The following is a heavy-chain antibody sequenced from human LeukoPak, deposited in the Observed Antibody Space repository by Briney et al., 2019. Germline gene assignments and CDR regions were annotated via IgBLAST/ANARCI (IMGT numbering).Heavy chain of an antibody. J-gene: IGHJ6*03. CDR3: ARSPACSSTSCYGQYYYYYYMDV. CDR1: GGSISSYC. CDR2: IYYSGST. D-gene: IGHD2-2*01. Sequence: SETLSLTCTVSGGSISSYCWSWIRQPPGKGLEWIGYIYYSGSTNYNPSLKSRVTISVDTSKNQFSLKLSSVTAADTAVYYCARSPACSSTSCYGQYYYYYYMDVWGKGTTVTVSS. V-gene: IGHV4-59*01.